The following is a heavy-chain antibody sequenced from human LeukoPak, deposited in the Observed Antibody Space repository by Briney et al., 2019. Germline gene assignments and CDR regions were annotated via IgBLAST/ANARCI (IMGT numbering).Heavy chain of an antibody. V-gene: IGHV3-9*01. J-gene: IGHJ6*02. Sequence: GGSLRLSCAASGFTFDDYAMHWVRQAPGKGLVWVSGISWNSGSIGYADSVKGRFTISRDNAKNSLYLQMNSLRAEDTALYYCARASGSHYYYYGMDVWGQGTTVTVSS. D-gene: IGHD3-10*01. CDR1: GFTFDDYA. CDR2: ISWNSGSI. CDR3: ARASGSHYYYYGMDV.